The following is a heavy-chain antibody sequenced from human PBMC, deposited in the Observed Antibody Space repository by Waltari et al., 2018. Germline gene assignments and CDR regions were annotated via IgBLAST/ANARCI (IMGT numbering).Heavy chain of an antibody. J-gene: IGHJ5*02. Sequence: QVHLVQSGAEMKKPGASVKVSCKASGYPFIGYHMHWVRQAPGQGLEWMGWINPNTGNTNYGQKFQGRVTLTRDTPNTTAYMELSGLTSDDTAVYYCARDRWAAERPYKWLDPWGQGTQVTVSS. CDR2: INPNTGNT. V-gene: IGHV1-2*02. CDR3: ARDRWAAERPYKWLDP. D-gene: IGHD6-13*01. CDR1: GYPFIGYH.